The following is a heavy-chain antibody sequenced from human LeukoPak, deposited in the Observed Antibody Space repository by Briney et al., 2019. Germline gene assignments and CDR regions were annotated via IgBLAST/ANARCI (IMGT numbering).Heavy chain of an antibody. CDR1: GYTFTDYF. V-gene: IGHV1-2*02. CDR2: INPNNSDT. Sequence: GASVKVSCKTSGYTFTDYFIHWVRQAPGQGLEWMGWINPNNSDTDYAQKFLGRVTMTRDTSISTAYMELSRLTFDDTAIYYCARVYLTTVTALDHWGQGTLLTVYS. D-gene: IGHD4-17*01. J-gene: IGHJ4*02. CDR3: ARVYLTTVTALDH.